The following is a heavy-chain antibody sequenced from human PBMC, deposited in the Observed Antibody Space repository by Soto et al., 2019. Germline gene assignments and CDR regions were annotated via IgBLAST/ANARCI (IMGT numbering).Heavy chain of an antibody. D-gene: IGHD3-3*01. Sequence: QVQLLESGGGVVQPGRSLRLSCAASGFTFSSYGMHWVRQAPGKGLEWVAVIWYDGSNKYYADSVKGRFTISRDNSKNTLYLQMNSLRAEDTAVYYCARVGYDFWSGYSGGLDYWGQGTLVTVSS. J-gene: IGHJ4*02. V-gene: IGHV3-33*01. CDR3: ARVGYDFWSGYSGGLDY. CDR2: IWYDGSNK. CDR1: GFTFSSYG.